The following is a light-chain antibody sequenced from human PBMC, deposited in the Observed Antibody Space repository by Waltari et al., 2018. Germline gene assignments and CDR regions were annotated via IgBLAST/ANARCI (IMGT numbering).Light chain of an antibody. CDR1: QTVLYRSSNKNY. J-gene: IGKJ1*01. CDR2: WAS. CDR3: QQYYSTPLA. Sequence: DIVMTQSPESLAVSLGERATLNCTSSQTVLYRSSNKNYLAWYQVRPGQPPKLLISWASTRQPGVPARFSGSGSGTNFTLTISSLQAEDVAVYYCQQYYSTPLAFGQGTKVEIK. V-gene: IGKV4-1*01.